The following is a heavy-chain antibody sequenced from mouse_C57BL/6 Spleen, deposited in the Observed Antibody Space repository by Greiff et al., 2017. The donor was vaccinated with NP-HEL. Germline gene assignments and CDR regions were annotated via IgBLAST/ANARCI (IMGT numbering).Heavy chain of an antibody. CDR3: ARGRLLRLDY. J-gene: IGHJ2*01. Sequence: VQLQQSGPELVKPGASVKISCKASGYSFTSYYIHWVKQRPGQGLEWIGWIYPGSGNTKYNEKFKGKATLTADTSSSTAYMQLSSLTSEDSAVYYCARGRLLRLDYWGQGTTLTVSS. D-gene: IGHD1-1*01. CDR2: IYPGSGNT. CDR1: GYSFTSYY. V-gene: IGHV1-66*01.